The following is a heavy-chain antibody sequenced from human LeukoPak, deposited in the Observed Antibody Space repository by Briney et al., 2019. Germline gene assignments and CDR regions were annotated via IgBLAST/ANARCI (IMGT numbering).Heavy chain of an antibody. CDR3: ARDSSGQGAFDI. CDR2: INHSGST. V-gene: IGHV4-34*01. Sequence: SETLSLTCAVYGGSFSGYYWSWIRQPPGKGLEWIGEINHSGSTNYNPSLKSRVTISVDTSKNQFSLKLSSVTAADTAVYYCARDSSGQGAFDIWGQGTMVTVSS. CDR1: GGSFSGYY. J-gene: IGHJ3*02. D-gene: IGHD1-14*01.